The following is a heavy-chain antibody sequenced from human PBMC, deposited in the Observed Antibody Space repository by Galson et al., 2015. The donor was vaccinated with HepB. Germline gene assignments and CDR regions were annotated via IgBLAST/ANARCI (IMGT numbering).Heavy chain of an antibody. CDR2: DTGSPGTT. Sequence: SLRLSCAASGFTFNIYAMTWVRQAPGKGLEWVPGDTGSPGTTYSADSVKGRFTVSRDNSKNTLYLHMNSLRAEDTAVYYCATTIISSHSWGHWGQGTLVTVSS. J-gene: IGHJ4*02. D-gene: IGHD4/OR15-4a*01. V-gene: IGHV3-23*01. CDR3: ATTIISSHSWGH. CDR1: GFTFNIYA.